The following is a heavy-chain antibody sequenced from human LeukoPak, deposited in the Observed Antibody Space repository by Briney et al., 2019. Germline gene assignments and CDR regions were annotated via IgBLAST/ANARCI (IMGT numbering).Heavy chain of an antibody. Sequence: PSETLSLTCTVSGGSISSSSYYWGWIRQPPGKGLDWIGSNYYSGSTYYNPSLKSRVTISVDTSKNQFSLKLSSVTAADTAVYYCARDAASMDVWGKGTTVTVSS. CDR1: GGSISSSSYY. V-gene: IGHV4-39*07. D-gene: IGHD6-25*01. J-gene: IGHJ6*03. CDR2: NYYSGST. CDR3: ARDAASMDV.